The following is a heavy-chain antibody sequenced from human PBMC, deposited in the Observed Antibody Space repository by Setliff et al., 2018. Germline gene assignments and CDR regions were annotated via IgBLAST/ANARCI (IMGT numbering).Heavy chain of an antibody. CDR1: GGSITSHSYY. D-gene: IGHD3-22*01. Sequence: KSSETLSLTCTVSGGSITSHSYYWAWIRQPPGKGLEWTGSIYYDGRTFSHPSIRSRVTVSVDTSKNQFSLKDLTSDDTALYYCARINFYVSSGFYYASDYWGQGTLVTVSS. J-gene: IGHJ4*02. CDR2: IYYDGRT. CDR3: ARINFYVSSGFYYASDY. V-gene: IGHV4-39*07.